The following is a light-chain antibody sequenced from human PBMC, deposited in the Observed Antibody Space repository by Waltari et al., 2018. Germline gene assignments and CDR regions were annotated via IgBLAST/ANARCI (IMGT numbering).Light chain of an antibody. Sequence: QSALTQPPSASGSPGRSITISCTGTSSNVGASNFVSWYQLYPGRAPKVLIYEVTQRPSGVPDRFSGSKSGNTASLTVSGLQAEDEADYYCSSYGGTNNFVLFGGGTKLTVL. V-gene: IGLV2-8*01. CDR1: SSNVGASNF. CDR2: EVT. J-gene: IGLJ2*01. CDR3: SSYGGTNNFVL.